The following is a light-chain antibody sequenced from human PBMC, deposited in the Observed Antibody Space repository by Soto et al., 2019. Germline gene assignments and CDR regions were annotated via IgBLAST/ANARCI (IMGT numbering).Light chain of an antibody. CDR3: AAWDDSLNGYV. CDR2: SND. CDR1: DSNIGSNS. V-gene: IGLV1-44*01. Sequence: QSVLTQPPSASGTPGQRVTISCSGSDSNIGSNSVNWYQHLPGMAPKLLTHSNDHRPSGVADRFSGSKSGTSASLAISGLQSEDEADYSCAAWDDSLNGYVFGTGTKLTVL. J-gene: IGLJ1*01.